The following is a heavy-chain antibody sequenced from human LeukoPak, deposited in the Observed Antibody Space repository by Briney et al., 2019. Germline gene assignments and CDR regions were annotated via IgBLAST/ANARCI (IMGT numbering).Heavy chain of an antibody. D-gene: IGHD3-10*01. CDR2: VSAYRDNT. CDR1: GYNFDTNR. CDR3: ARDASGLDS. Sequence: ASVKVPCKTSGYNFDTNRITWVRQAPGQGLEWMGSVSAYRDNTDYAQKFRGRVTMGTDTSTSTAYMELRSLRSDDTAVYYCARDASGLDSWGQGTLVTVSS. J-gene: IGHJ4*02. V-gene: IGHV1-18*01.